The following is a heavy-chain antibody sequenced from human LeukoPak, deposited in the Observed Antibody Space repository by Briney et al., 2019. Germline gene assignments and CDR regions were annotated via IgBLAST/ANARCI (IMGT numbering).Heavy chain of an antibody. CDR2: INPNSGGT. D-gene: IGHD3-10*01. CDR3: ARGYYGSGSYLDY. V-gene: IGHV1-2*02. J-gene: IGHJ4*01. CDR1: GYTFTGYY. Sequence: ASVKVSCKASGYTFTGYYMHWVRQAPGQGLEWMGWINPNSGGTNYAQKFQGRVTMTSDTSISTAYMELSRLRSDDTAVYYCARGYYGSGSYLDYWGQGTLVTVSS.